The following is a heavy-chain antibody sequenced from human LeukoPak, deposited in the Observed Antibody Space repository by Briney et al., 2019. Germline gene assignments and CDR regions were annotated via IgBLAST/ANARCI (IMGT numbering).Heavy chain of an antibody. D-gene: IGHD5-24*01. Sequence: GGSLRLSCAASGFTFSSYEMNWVRQAPGKGLEWVSYISSSGSTIYYADSVKGRFTISRDNAKNSLYLQMNSLRAEDTAVYYCARGGGDGYNPILLFDYWGQGTLVTVSS. CDR1: GFTFSSYE. CDR3: ARGGGDGYNPILLFDY. V-gene: IGHV3-48*03. J-gene: IGHJ4*02. CDR2: ISSSGSTI.